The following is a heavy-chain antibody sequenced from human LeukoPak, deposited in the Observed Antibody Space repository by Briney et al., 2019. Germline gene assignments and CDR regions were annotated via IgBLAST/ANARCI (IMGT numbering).Heavy chain of an antibody. Sequence: LETLSLTCTVSGYSIRSGFYWGWIRQPPGKGLEWIGNIYHSGITYYTPSLKSRVTISVDTSKNQFSLKLSSVTAADTAIYYCARDAKYYYGSRTYFFFEYWGQGTLLTVSS. J-gene: IGHJ4*02. CDR1: GYSIRSGFY. D-gene: IGHD3-10*01. CDR2: IYHSGIT. V-gene: IGHV4-38-2*02. CDR3: ARDAKYYYGSRTYFFFEY.